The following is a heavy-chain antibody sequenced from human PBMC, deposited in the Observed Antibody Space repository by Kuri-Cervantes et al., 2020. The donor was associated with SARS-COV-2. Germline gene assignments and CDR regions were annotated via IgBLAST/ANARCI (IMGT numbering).Heavy chain of an antibody. CDR3: AGDCSGGSCHFDY. Sequence: GGSLRLSCAASGFTFSSYAMHWVRQAPGKGLEWVAVISYDGSNKYYADSVKGRFTISRDNSKNSLYLQMDSLRAEDTAVYYCAGDCSGGSCHFDYWGQGNLVTVAS. V-gene: IGHV3-30*07. J-gene: IGHJ4*02. CDR1: GFTFSSYA. CDR2: ISYDGSNK. D-gene: IGHD2-15*01.